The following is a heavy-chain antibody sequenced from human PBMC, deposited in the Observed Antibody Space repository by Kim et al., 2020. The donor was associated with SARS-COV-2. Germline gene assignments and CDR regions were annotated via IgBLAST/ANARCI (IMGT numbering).Heavy chain of an antibody. V-gene: IGHV3-13*04. Sequence: GGSLRLSCAASGFTFGSHDMHWVRQGTGKGLEWVSAIDTGGRGYYEDSVKGRFIISRDNGQNSLYLQMDNLSTGDTAVYYCARGLHLWLGVYVWGQGTTVIVSS. CDR2: IDTGGRG. CDR1: GFTFGSHD. D-gene: IGHD3-10*01. CDR3: ARGLHLWLGVYV. J-gene: IGHJ6*02.